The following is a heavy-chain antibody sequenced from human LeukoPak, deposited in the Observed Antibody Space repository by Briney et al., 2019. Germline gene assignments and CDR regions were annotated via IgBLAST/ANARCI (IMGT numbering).Heavy chain of an antibody. J-gene: IGHJ4*02. D-gene: IGHD3-9*01. Sequence: SETLSLTCTVSGDSISSGSYYWSWIRQPAGKGLEWIGRIYGRGGSNYNPSLKSRVTISIDKSKNQFSLKMNSVTAPDTAVYYCARVGTIFWAIDYWGQGTLVTVSS. CDR2: IYGRGGS. CDR1: GDSISSGSYY. V-gene: IGHV4-61*02. CDR3: ARVGTIFWAIDY.